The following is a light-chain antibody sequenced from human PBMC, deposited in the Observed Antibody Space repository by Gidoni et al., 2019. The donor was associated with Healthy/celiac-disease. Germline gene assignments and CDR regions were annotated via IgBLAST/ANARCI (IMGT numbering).Light chain of an antibody. CDR3: QQYNNWPPRT. J-gene: IGKJ1*01. Sequence: EIVMTHSPATMSVSPGDRATLSCRASQSVSRNLAWYQQKPGQAPRPRIDCASTRATGIPARFSGSGSWTEFTLTISSLQSEDFAVDYWQQYNNWPPRTFGQGTKVEIK. CDR2: CAS. CDR1: QSVSRN. V-gene: IGKV3-15*01.